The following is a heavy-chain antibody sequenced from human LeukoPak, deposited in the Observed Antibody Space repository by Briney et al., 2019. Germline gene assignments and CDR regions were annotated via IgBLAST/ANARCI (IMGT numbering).Heavy chain of an antibody. Sequence: PSETLSLTCTVSGGSISGYYWSWIRQPPGKGLEWIGYIYYSGNTNCNPSLKSRVTLSVDTSTNQLFLKLSSVTAADTAVYYCTRGWDTGYSYYGMDVWGPGTTVTVSS. V-gene: IGHV4-59*01. J-gene: IGHJ6*02. CDR2: IYYSGNT. CDR1: GGSISGYY. D-gene: IGHD5-18*01. CDR3: TRGWDTGYSYYGMDV.